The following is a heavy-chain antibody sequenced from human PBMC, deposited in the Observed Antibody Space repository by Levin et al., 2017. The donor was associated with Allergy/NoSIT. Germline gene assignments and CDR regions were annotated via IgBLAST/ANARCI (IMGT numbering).Heavy chain of an antibody. CDR2: ISYDGNDK. J-gene: IGHJ6*02. V-gene: IGHV3-30*18. CDR3: AKDRAENCESCGQTVSYFYFYGMDV. CDR1: GSSLSAYG. D-gene: IGHD3-22*01. Sequence: GESLKISCAASGSSLSAYGMHWVRQAPGKGLEWVAVISYDGNDKYYVGSVRGRFTISRDNSKNTLYLQMNSLRPEDTAVYYCAKDRAENCESCGQTVSYFYFYGMDVWGQGTTVTVSS.